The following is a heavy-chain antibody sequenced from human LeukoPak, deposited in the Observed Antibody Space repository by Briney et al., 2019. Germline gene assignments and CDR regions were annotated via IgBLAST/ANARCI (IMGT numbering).Heavy chain of an antibody. CDR3: ARDGYCSSTICSEEQFPYWFDP. D-gene: IGHD2-2*01. V-gene: IGHV1-18*01. CDR1: GYTFTSYG. Sequence: GASVKVSCKASGYTFTSYGISWVRQAPGQGLEWMGWISAYNGNTNYAQKLQGRVTMTTDTSTSTAYMELRSLRSDDTAVYYCARDGYCSSTICSEEQFPYWFDPWGQGTLVTVSS. CDR2: ISAYNGNT. J-gene: IGHJ5*02.